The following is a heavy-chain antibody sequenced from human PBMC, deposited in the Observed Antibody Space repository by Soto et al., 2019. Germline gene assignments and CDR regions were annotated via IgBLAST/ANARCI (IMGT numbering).Heavy chain of an antibody. CDR2: IIPIFGTA. J-gene: IGHJ4*02. Sequence: SVKVSCKASGGTFSSYAISRVRQAPGQGLEWMGGIIPIFGTANYAQKFQGRVTITADESTSTAYMELSSLRSEDTAVYYCARGGEHYYDFWSGPIDYWGQGTLVTVSS. V-gene: IGHV1-69*13. CDR3: ARGGEHYYDFWSGPIDY. CDR1: GGTFSSYA. D-gene: IGHD3-3*01.